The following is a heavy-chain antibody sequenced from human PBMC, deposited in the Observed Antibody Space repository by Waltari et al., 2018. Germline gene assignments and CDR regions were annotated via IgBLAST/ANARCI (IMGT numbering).Heavy chain of an antibody. J-gene: IGHJ4*02. CDR3: ARDLGSGWYYFDS. CDR1: GFTFIHNT. CDR2: TSHDGANK. D-gene: IGHD6-19*01. Sequence: QVQLVESGGGVVRPGGSLRLSGTDSGFTFIHNTMHWVRQAPGKGLEWVAITSHDGANKYYAGSVVGRFTISRDNSKNTVYLQMNSLRVEDTAVYYCARDLGSGWYYFDSWGQGTLVTVSS. V-gene: IGHV3-30-3*01.